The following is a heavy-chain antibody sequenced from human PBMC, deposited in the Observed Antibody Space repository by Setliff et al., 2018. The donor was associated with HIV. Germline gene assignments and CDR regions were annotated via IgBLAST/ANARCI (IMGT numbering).Heavy chain of an antibody. CDR1: GGTINTFT. J-gene: IGHJ5*02. V-gene: IGHV1-69*13. Sequence: SVKVSCKASGGTINTFTITWVRQAPGHGLQWLGGIVPKFGTANYARKFQGRVRITADESTNTSYMELSSLTAEDTAVYYCATFRDVSSEAWGQGTLVPSPQ. CDR3: ATFRDVSSEA. CDR2: IVPKFGTA. D-gene: IGHD6-6*01.